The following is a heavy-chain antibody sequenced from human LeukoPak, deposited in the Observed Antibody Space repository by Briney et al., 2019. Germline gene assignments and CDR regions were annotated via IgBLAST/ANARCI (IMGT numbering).Heavy chain of an antibody. V-gene: IGHV3-13*01. CDR3: ARDLGTDTGFTNRFDL. CDR2: IGNNFKT. J-gene: IGHJ5*02. D-gene: IGHD2-8*02. Sequence: GGSQRLSCTASGFTFSAFEMHWVRQPTGKGLEWVSAIGNNFKTYYLDSVRGRFTISRENAKNSLYLQMNSLRAGDTAVYYCARDLGTDTGFTNRFDLWGRGTLVTVSS. CDR1: GFTFSAFE.